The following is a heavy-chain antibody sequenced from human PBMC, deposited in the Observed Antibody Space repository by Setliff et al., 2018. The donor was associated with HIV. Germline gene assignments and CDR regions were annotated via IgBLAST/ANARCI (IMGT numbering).Heavy chain of an antibody. V-gene: IGHV4-34*01. Sequence: SETLSLTCAVYGGSFSGYYWSWIRQTPGKGLEWIGEINHSGSTNYNPSLKSRVTISVDTSKNQFSLKLSSVTAADTAVYYCAREIYGGNSAVFDYWGQGTLVTVSS. CDR3: AREIYGGNSAVFDY. CDR2: INHSGST. D-gene: IGHD4-17*01. J-gene: IGHJ4*02. CDR1: GGSFSGYY.